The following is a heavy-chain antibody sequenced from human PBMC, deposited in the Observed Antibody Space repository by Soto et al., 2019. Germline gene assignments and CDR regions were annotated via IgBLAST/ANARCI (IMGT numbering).Heavy chain of an antibody. CDR2: INHSGST. V-gene: IGHV4-34*01. J-gene: IGHJ5*02. CDR3: ARGPRAYGSGNYAKGCP. D-gene: IGHD3-10*01. CDR1: GGSFSGYY. Sequence: SETLSLTCAVYGGSFSGYYWSWIRQPPGKGLEWIGEINHSGSTNYNPSLKSRVTISVDTSKNQFSLKLSSVTAADTAVYYCARGPRAYGSGNYAKGCPWGQGTLVTVSS.